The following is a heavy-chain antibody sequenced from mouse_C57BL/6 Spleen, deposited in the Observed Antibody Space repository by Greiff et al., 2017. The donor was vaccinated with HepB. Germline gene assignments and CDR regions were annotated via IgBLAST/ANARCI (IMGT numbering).Heavy chain of an antibody. J-gene: IGHJ4*01. V-gene: IGHV3-6*01. CDR1: GYSITSGYY. CDR2: ISYDGSN. D-gene: IGHD2-3*01. Sequence: ESGPGLVKPSQSLSLTCSVTGYSITSGYYWNWIRQFPGNKLEWMGYISYDGSNNYNPSLKNRISITRDTSKNQFFLKLNSVTTEDTATYYCARSFGDGYYYAMDYWGQGTSVTVSS. CDR3: ARSFGDGYYYAMDY.